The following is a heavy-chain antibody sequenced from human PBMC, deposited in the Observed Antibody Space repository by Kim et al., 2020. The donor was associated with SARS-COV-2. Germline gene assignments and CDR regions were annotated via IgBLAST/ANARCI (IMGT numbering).Heavy chain of an antibody. V-gene: IGHV3-15*01. CDR3: TTVIAAAGTSGTAQDY. D-gene: IGHD6-13*01. CDR1: GFTFSNAW. CDR2: IKSKTDGGTT. J-gene: IGHJ4*02. Sequence: GGSLRLSCAASGFTFSNAWISWVRQAPGKGLECVGRIKSKTDGGTTDYAAPVKGRFTISRDDSKHTLYLQMNSLKTEETAVYYCTTVIAAAGTSGTAQDYSGQRTLVTVSS.